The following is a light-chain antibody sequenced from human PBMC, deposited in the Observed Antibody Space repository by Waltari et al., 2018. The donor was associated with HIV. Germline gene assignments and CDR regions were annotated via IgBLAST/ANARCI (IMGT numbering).Light chain of an antibody. Sequence: QSALAQPASVSGSPGQSITISCTGRNSDVGFYNLVSWYQQFPGKAPQLIIYAVPRRPSGVSSRFSGSKSGNTSSLTISDPQAEDEAEYFCNSYRSSDTVIFGGGTKLTVL. CDR1: NSDVGFYNL. CDR2: AVP. J-gene: IGLJ2*01. CDR3: NSYRSSDTVI. V-gene: IGLV2-14*01.